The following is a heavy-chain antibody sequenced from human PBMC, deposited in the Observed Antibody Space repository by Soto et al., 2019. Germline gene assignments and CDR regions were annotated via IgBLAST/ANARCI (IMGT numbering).Heavy chain of an antibody. V-gene: IGHV5-51*01. CDR2: IFPIDSDT. CDR3: ATPGGRDFNAFDV. J-gene: IGHJ3*01. D-gene: IGHD2-21*02. CDR1: GYTFTRNW. Sequence: GESLKISCKGSGYTFTRNWIGWVRQMPGKGLEWMGIIFPIDSDTRYSPSSRGQVTISADNSISTAYLQWSSLKASDTAIYYCATPGGRDFNAFDVWGQGTMVTVSS.